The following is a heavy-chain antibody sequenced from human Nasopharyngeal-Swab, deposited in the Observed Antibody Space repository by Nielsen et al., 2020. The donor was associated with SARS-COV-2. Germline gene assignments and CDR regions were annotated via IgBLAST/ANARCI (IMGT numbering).Heavy chain of an antibody. Sequence: GESLKISCAASGFTFSSYSMNWVRQAPGKGLEWVSYISSSSSTIYYADSVKGRFTISRDNAKNSLYLQMNSLRAEDTAVYYCARGGAECSSTSCYVSYYYYYMDVWGKGTTVTVSS. CDR2: ISSSSSTI. D-gene: IGHD2-2*01. J-gene: IGHJ6*03. V-gene: IGHV3-48*01. CDR3: ARGGAECSSTSCYVSYYYYYMDV. CDR1: GFTFSSYS.